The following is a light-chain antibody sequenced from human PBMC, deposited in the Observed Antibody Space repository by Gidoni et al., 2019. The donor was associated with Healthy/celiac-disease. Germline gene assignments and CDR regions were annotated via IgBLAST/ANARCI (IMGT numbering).Light chain of an antibody. CDR3: QSYDSSLSGFYV. CDR1: SYNSGAGCD. CDR2: GNS. J-gene: IGLJ1*01. V-gene: IGLV1-40*01. Sequence: QSALTQPPSASGAPGQRVTISCTGSSYNSGAGCDVHGYQQLPGTAPKLLIYGNSNRPSGVPDRFSGSKSGTSASLAITGLQAEDEADYYCQSYDSSLSGFYVFGPGTKVTVL.